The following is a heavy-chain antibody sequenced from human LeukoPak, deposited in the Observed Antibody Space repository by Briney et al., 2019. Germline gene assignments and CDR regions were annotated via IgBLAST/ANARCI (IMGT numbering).Heavy chain of an antibody. CDR1: GFTFSSYW. CDR2: VKQDGSEK. V-gene: IGHV3-7*01. D-gene: IGHD1-1*01. CDR3: ARDQDWTHFDY. J-gene: IGHJ4*02. Sequence: PGGSLRLSCAASGFTFSSYWMSWVRQAPGKGLEWVANVKQDGSEKNYVDSVRGRFTISRDNAKNSLDLQMNSLRAEDTAVYYCARDQDWTHFDYWGQGTLVTVSS.